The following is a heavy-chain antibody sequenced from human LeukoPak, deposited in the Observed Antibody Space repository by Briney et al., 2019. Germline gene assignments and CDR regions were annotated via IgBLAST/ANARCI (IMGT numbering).Heavy chain of an antibody. CDR3: ASNPVRASGSYPIRYFDWYYYYYGMDV. CDR1: GFTVSSNY. D-gene: IGHD3-9*01. CDR2: IYSGGST. V-gene: IGHV3-66*01. J-gene: IGHJ6*02. Sequence: GGSLRLSCAASGFTVSSNYMSWVRQAPGKGLEWGSVIYSGGSTYYADSVKGRFTISRDNSKNTLYLQMNSLRAEDTAVYYCASNPVRASGSYPIRYFDWYYYYYGMDVWGQGTTVTVSS.